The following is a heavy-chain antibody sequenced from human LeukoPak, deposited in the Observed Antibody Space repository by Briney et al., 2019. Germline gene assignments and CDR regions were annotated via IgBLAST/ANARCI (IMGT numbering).Heavy chain of an antibody. Sequence: GGSLRLSSAASVFTIIKSDMMCGRQAPGKGLEWVSAISGSGGSTYYADSVKGRFTISRDNAKNTLYLQMNGLGAAEADVNYCAEWYSSDWTVYMDVWGKGTTVTVSS. CDR2: ISGSGGST. D-gene: IGHD6-25*01. CDR1: VFTIIKSD. CDR3: AEWYSSDWTVYMDV. J-gene: IGHJ6*03. V-gene: IGHV3-23*01.